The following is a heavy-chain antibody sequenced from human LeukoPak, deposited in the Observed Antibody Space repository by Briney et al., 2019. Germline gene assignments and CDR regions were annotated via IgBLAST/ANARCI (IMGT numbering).Heavy chain of an antibody. D-gene: IGHD3-10*01. J-gene: IGHJ4*02. Sequence: SETLSRTCAVSGGSISSGGYSWSWIRQPPGKGLEWIGYIYHSGSTYYNPSLKSRVTISVDRSKNQFSLKLSSVTAADTAVYYCARGARVDSFDYWGQGTLVTVSS. CDR3: ARGARVDSFDY. CDR1: GGSISSGGYS. CDR2: IYHSGST. V-gene: IGHV4-30-2*01.